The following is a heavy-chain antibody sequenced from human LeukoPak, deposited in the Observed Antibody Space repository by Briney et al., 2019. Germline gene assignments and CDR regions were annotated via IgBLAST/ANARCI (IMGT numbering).Heavy chain of an antibody. CDR3: ARVRRAASASDP. V-gene: IGHV4-59*01. J-gene: IGHJ5*02. Sequence: SETLSLTCTVSNGSISSYYWTWIRQPPGKGLDWIGNIYYSGSPDYNPSLKSRVTISVDTSKNQFSLKLSSVTAADTAVYYCARVRRAASASDPWGQGTLVTVSS. CDR1: NGSISSYY. D-gene: IGHD6-13*01. CDR2: IYYSGSP.